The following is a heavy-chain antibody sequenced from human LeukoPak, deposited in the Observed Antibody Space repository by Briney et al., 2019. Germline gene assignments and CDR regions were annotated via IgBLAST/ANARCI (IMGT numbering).Heavy chain of an antibody. V-gene: IGHV4-34*01. CDR1: GGSFSAHY. CDR3: ARHPTKWELRLSLDY. Sequence: SATLSLTCAVYGGSFSAHYWSWIRQPPGKGLEWIGEVNHSGSTNFNPSLKSRVTISVDTSKYQFSLKMNSMTAADTAVYYCARHPTKWELRLSLDYWGQGILVTVSS. D-gene: IGHD1-26*01. CDR2: VNHSGST. J-gene: IGHJ4*02.